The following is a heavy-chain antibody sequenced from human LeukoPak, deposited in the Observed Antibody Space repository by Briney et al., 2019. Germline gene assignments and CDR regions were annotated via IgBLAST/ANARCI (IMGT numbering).Heavy chain of an antibody. CDR3: ATTYCYGSGSYYEELEGHDY. CDR1: GFTFSSYE. Sequence: PGGSLRLSCAASGFTFSSYEMNWVRQAPGKGLEWVSYISSSGSTIYYADSVKGRFTISRDNAKNSLYLQMNSLRAEDTAVYYCATTYCYGSGSYYEELEGHDYWGQGTLVTVSS. D-gene: IGHD3-10*01. CDR2: ISSSGSTI. J-gene: IGHJ4*02. V-gene: IGHV3-48*03.